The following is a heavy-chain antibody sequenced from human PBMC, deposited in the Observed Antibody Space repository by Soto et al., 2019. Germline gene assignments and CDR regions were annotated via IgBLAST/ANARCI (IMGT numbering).Heavy chain of an antibody. D-gene: IGHD3-22*01. J-gene: IGHJ4*02. Sequence: WRSLRLSCAASGFTFSNCAMTWVRQAPGKGLECVSAISSSVTATYYADSVKGRFTISRDNSKNTLYLQMNSLRAEDTAVYFWAKASGYYYYFDYWGQGTLVTVYS. CDR1: GFTFSNCA. V-gene: IGHV3-23*01. CDR2: ISSSVTAT. CDR3: AKASGYYYYFDY.